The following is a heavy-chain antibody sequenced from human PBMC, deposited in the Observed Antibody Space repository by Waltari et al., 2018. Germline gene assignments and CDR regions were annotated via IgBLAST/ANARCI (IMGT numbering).Heavy chain of an antibody. V-gene: IGHV4-4*02. J-gene: IGHJ4*02. D-gene: IGHD6-19*01. CDR3: ASRAVAGNNFDY. CDR1: CGSIYINNW. CDR2: IYNTGST. Sequence: QVQLQESGPGRVKPWGTLSLTCAVCCGSIYINNWWSWVRQAPGKGLDWIGEIYNTGSTNYNPALKSRVTISVDKSRNHFSLNLTSVTVADTALYYCASRAVAGNNFDYWGQGRLVTVSS.